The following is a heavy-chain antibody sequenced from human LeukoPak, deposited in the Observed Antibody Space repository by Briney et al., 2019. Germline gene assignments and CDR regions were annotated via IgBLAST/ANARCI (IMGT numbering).Heavy chain of an antibody. Sequence: PSETLSLTCTVSGGSISSYYWNWIRQPPGKGLEWIGYISYSGTTNYNPSLKSRVTISVDTSKKQFSLKLTSATAADTAVYYCARGDDYKSTLFDYWGQETLVTVSS. D-gene: IGHD5-12*01. J-gene: IGHJ4*02. CDR2: ISYSGTT. CDR3: ARGDDYKSTLFDY. V-gene: IGHV4-59*01. CDR1: GGSISSYY.